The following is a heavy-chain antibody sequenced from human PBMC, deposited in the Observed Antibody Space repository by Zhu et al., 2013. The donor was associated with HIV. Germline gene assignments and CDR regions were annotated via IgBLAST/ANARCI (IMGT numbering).Heavy chain of an antibody. CDR2: INHSGST. CDR3: AIESSETYSYGTDY. D-gene: IGHD5-18*01. Sequence: QVQLQQWGAGLLKPSETLSLTCAVYGGSFSAYYWSWIRQPPGKGLEWIGEINHSGSTNYNPSLKSRVTISVDTSKNQFSLKLSSVTAADTAVYYCAIESSETYSYGTDYWGQGTLVTVSS. CDR1: GGSFSAYY. V-gene: IGHV4-34*01. J-gene: IGHJ4*02.